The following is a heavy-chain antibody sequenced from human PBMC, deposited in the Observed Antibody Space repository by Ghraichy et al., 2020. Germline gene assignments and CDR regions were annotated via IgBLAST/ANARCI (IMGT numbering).Heavy chain of an antibody. Sequence: SQTLSLTCTVSGYSISSGYYWGWIRQPPGKGLEWIGSIYHSGSTYYNPSLKSRVTISVDTSKNQFSLKLSSVTAADTAVYYCARAAVGCSSTSCSRIFDYWGQGTLVTVSS. D-gene: IGHD2-2*01. CDR1: GYSISSGYY. J-gene: IGHJ4*02. CDR3: ARAAVGCSSTSCSRIFDY. CDR2: IYHSGST. V-gene: IGHV4-38-2*02.